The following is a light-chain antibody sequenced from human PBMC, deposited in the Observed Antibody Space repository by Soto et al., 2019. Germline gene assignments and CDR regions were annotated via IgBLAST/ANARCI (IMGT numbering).Light chain of an antibody. J-gene: IGKJ3*01. CDR1: QSINNC. V-gene: IGKV1-39*01. CDR3: QQGFNTPNT. Sequence: DIQMTQSPSSLSASVGDRVTITCRASQSINNCLNWYQQKPGKAPNLLIYAASSLQSGVPSRFSGSGSGTHFTLTISSLQPEDFATYYCQQGFNTPNTFGPGTKWISN. CDR2: AAS.